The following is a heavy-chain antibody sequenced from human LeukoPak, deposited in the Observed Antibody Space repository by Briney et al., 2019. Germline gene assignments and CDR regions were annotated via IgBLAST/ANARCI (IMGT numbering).Heavy chain of an antibody. V-gene: IGHV3-74*01. CDR1: GFTFSSYW. J-gene: IGHJ5*02. CDR2: INNDGSGT. Sequence: GGSLRLSCAASGFTFSSYWMHWVRHAPGKGPVWVSRINNDGSGTTYADSVKGRFSISRDDAKNTLYLQMNSLRAEDTAVYYCVRGGESTWSWGQGTLVTVSS. CDR3: VRGGESTWS. D-gene: IGHD2-15*01.